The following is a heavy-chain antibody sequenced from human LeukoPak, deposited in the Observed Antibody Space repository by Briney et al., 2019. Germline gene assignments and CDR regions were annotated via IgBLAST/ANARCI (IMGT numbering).Heavy chain of an antibody. D-gene: IGHD3-10*01. CDR1: GYTFTSYG. V-gene: IGHV1-18*01. CDR3: ASLLWSGEFSPFDP. J-gene: IGHJ5*02. Sequence: ASVKVSCKASGYTFTSYGISWVRQTPGQGLEWMEWISAYNGNINYAQKLQGRVTMTTDTSTSTAYMELRSLRSDDTAVYYCASLLWSGEFSPFDPWGQGTLVTVSS. CDR2: ISAYNGNI.